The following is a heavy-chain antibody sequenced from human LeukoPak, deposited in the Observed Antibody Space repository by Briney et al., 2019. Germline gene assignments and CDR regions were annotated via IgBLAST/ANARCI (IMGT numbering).Heavy chain of an antibody. CDR1: GFTFGSYA. CDR3: AKGSYGTVAEYFQH. CDR2: ISGSGGST. V-gene: IGHV3-23*01. Sequence: PGGSLRLSCAASGFTFGSYAMSWVHQAPGKGLEWVSVISGSGGSTGYADSVKGRFTISRDNSKNTLYLQMNSLRAEDTAIYYCAKGSYGTVAEYFQHWGQGTLVTVSS. D-gene: IGHD3-10*01. J-gene: IGHJ1*01.